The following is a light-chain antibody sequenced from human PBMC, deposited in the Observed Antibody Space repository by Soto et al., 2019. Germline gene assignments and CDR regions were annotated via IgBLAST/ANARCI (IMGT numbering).Light chain of an antibody. CDR1: SSDVGGYNY. Sequence: QSALTQPASVSGSPGQSITISCTGTSSDVGGYNYVSWYQQHPGKAPKLMIYEVSNRPSGVSNRFSGSKSGHTASLTISGHQAEDGADYYCSAYTSSSTLVFGGGTKLTVL. J-gene: IGLJ2*01. V-gene: IGLV2-14*01. CDR2: EVS. CDR3: SAYTSSSTLV.